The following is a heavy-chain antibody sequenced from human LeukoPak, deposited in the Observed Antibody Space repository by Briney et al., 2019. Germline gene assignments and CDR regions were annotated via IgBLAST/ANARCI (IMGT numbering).Heavy chain of an antibody. CDR3: ARGQRLGNCSSTSCYEGWFDP. J-gene: IGHJ5*02. CDR2: IWYDGSNK. CDR1: GFTFSSYG. V-gene: IGHV3-33*01. D-gene: IGHD2-2*01. Sequence: GGSLRLSCAASGFTFSSYGMHWVRQAPGKGLEWVAVIWYDGSNKYYADSVKGRFTISRDNSKNTLYLQMNSLRAEDTAVYYCARGQRLGNCSSTSCYEGWFDPWGQGTLVTVSS.